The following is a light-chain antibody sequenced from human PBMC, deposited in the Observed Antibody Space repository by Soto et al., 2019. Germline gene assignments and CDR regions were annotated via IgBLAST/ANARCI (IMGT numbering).Light chain of an antibody. CDR3: QQYGRSMRT. CDR1: QTISSSY. J-gene: IGKJ2*01. V-gene: IGKV3-20*01. Sequence: EIVLTQSPGTLSLSPGERATLSCRASQTISSSYLAWYQQKPGRAPRLLIYGSSSRAAGIPDRFSGSGSGTDFTLTINRLEPEDFAVYYCQQYGRSMRTFGQGTKVEIK. CDR2: GSS.